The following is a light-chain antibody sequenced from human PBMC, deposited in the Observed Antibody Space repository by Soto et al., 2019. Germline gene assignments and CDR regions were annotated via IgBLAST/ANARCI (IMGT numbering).Light chain of an antibody. CDR2: TDN. Sequence: QSVLTQPPSASGTPGQRVTISCSGSSSNIGSNAVNWYQQFPGTAPKLLIYTDNQRPSGVPDRFSVSKSGTSASLAISGLQSEDEADYFCAAWDGSLNAYVFGTGTKLTVL. V-gene: IGLV1-44*01. CDR1: SSNIGSNA. J-gene: IGLJ1*01. CDR3: AAWDGSLNAYV.